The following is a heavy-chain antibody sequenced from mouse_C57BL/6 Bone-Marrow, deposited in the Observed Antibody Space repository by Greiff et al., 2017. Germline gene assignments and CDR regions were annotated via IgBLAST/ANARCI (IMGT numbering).Heavy chain of an antibody. D-gene: IGHD1-1*01. Sequence: VQLQQSGAELAKPGASVKLSCKASGYTFTSYWMHWVNQRPGQGLEWIGYINPSSGYTKYNQKFKDKATLTADKSSSTAYMQLSSLTYEDSAVYYCARGGDYYGSSYGGAWFAYWGQGTLVTVSA. J-gene: IGHJ3*01. CDR2: INPSSGYT. CDR1: GYTFTSYW. V-gene: IGHV1-7*01. CDR3: ARGGDYYGSSYGGAWFAY.